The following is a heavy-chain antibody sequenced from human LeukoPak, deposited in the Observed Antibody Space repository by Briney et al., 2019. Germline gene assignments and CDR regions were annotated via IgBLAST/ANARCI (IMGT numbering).Heavy chain of an antibody. J-gene: IGHJ4*02. CDR2: IYSGGST. Sequence: GGSLRLSCAASGFTVSSNYMSWVRQAPGKGLEWVSVIYSGGSTYFADSVKGRFTISRDNSQNTLYLQMNSLRAEDTAVYYCARDLGGETDYWGQGTLVTVSS. V-gene: IGHV3-53*01. CDR3: ARDLGGETDY. D-gene: IGHD3-10*01. CDR1: GFTVSSNY.